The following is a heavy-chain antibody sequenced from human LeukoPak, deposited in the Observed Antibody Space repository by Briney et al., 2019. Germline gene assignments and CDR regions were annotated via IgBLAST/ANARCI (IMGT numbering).Heavy chain of an antibody. V-gene: IGHV1-2*02. CDR3: ARESEGLANGIDY. CDR1: GYTFTGYY. Sequence: ASVKVSCKASGYTFTGYYMHWVRQAPGQGLEWMGWINPNSGGTNYAQKFQGRVTMTRDTSISTAYMELSRLRSDDTAVYYCARESEGLANGIDYWGQGTLVTVSS. CDR2: INPNSGGT. J-gene: IGHJ4*02.